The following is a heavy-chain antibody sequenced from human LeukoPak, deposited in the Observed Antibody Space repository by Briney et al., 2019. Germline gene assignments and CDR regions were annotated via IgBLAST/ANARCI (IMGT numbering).Heavy chain of an antibody. J-gene: IGHJ6*03. CDR1: GFTFNSYN. CDR2: ITSTSSYT. D-gene: IGHD3-16*01. Sequence: KPGGSLRLSCAASGFTFNSYNMNWVRQAPGKGLEWVSSITSTSSYTFYADSVKGRFTISRDNAKNSLYLHLNSLRDEDTAIYYCARDPYNGDYGDFYYYYMDVWGKGTTVTISS. V-gene: IGHV3-21*01. CDR3: ARDPYNGDYGDFYYYYMDV.